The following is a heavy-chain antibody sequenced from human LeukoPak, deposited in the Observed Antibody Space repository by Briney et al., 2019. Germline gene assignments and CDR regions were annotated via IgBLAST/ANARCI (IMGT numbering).Heavy chain of an antibody. CDR1: GFTVSSNY. Sequence: TGGSLRLSCAASGFTVSSNYMSWVRQAPGKGLGWVSVIYSGGSTYYADSVEGRFTISRDNSKNTLYLQMNSLRAEDTAVYYCARALTTLTYEGYWGQGTLVTVSS. CDR3: ARALTTLTYEGY. V-gene: IGHV3-53*01. J-gene: IGHJ4*02. CDR2: IYSGGST. D-gene: IGHD1-1*01.